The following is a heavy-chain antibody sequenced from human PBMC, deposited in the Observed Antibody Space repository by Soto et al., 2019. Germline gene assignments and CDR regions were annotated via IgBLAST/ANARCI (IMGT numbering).Heavy chain of an antibody. CDR1: GFTFSSYA. J-gene: IGHJ6*02. V-gene: IGHV3-23*01. CDR3: AKDSNPALYYYYGMDV. CDR2: ISGSGGST. D-gene: IGHD4-4*01. Sequence: PGGSLRLSCAASGFTFSSYAMSWVRQAPGKGLEWVSAISGSGGSTYYADSVKGRFTISRDNSKNTLYLQMNSLRAEDTAVYYCAKDSNPALYYYYGMDVWGQGTTVTVSS.